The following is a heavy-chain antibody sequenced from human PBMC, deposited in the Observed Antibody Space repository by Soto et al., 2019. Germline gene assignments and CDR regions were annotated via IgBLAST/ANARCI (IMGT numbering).Heavy chain of an antibody. CDR3: AKGRFGVVIIPFPPYDY. CDR2: ISYDGSNK. D-gene: IGHD3-3*01. Sequence: GSLRLSCAASGFTFSSYGMHWVRQAPGKGLEWVAVISYDGSNKYYADSVKGRFTISRDNSKNTLYLQMNSLRAEDTAVYYCAKGRFGVVIIPFPPYDYWGQGTLVTVSS. V-gene: IGHV3-30*18. J-gene: IGHJ4*02. CDR1: GFTFSSYG.